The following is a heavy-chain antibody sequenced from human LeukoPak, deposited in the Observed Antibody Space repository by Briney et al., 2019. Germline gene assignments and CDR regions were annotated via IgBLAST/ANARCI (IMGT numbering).Heavy chain of an antibody. CDR3: ASRPNYCGSGSYYYYYGMDV. J-gene: IGHJ6*02. CDR2: MNPNSGNT. Sequence: GASVKVSCKASGYTFTSYDINWVRQATGQGLEWMGWMNPNSGNTGYAQKFQGRVTMTRNTSTSTAYMELSSLRSEDTAVYYCASRPNYCGSGSYYYYYGMDVWGQGTTVTVSS. V-gene: IGHV1-8*01. CDR1: GYTFTSYD. D-gene: IGHD3-10*01.